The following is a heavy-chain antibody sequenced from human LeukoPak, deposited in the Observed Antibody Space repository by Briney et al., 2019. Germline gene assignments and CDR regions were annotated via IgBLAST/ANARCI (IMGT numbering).Heavy chain of an antibody. J-gene: IGHJ4*02. D-gene: IGHD2-15*01. Sequence: SQTLSLTCAISGDSVSSNSVAWNWFRQSPSRGLEWLGRTYHRSKWFNEYAFSVKSRLTIYPDTSNNQFSLVLNSVTPEDTAVYYCVRAAVVVLVTMFDYWGQGTLVTVSS. CDR2: TYHRSKWFN. V-gene: IGHV6-1*01. CDR3: VRAAVVVLVTMFDY. CDR1: GDSVSSNSVA.